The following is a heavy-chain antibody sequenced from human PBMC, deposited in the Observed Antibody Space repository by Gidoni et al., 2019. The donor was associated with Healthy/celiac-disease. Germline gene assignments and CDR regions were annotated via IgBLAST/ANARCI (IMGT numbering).Heavy chain of an antibody. CDR3: ARVPKADYGDYYGMDV. D-gene: IGHD4-17*01. CDR1: GFTFSSYW. J-gene: IGHJ6*02. V-gene: IGHV3-7*04. Sequence: EVQLVESGGGLVQPGGSLRLSCAASGFTFSSYWMSWVRQAPGKGLEWVANIKQDGSEKYYVDSVKGRFTISRDNAKNSLYLQMNSLRAEDTTVYYCARVPKADYGDYYGMDVWGQGTTVTVSS. CDR2: IKQDGSEK.